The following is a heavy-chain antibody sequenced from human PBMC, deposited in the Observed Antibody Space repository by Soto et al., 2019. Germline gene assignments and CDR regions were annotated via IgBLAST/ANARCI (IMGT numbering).Heavy chain of an antibody. CDR2: IYSGGTT. Sequence: EVQLVESGGGLVQPGGSLRLSCAASGFTVSSNYMSWVRQAPGKGLEWASVIYSGGTTYYADSVKGRFTISRDNSKNTLHLQMNSLRAEDTAVYYCTRNGDSSDYRGWFDPWGQGTLVTVSS. J-gene: IGHJ5*02. V-gene: IGHV3-66*01. CDR1: GFTVSSNY. D-gene: IGHD3-22*01. CDR3: TRNGDSSDYRGWFDP.